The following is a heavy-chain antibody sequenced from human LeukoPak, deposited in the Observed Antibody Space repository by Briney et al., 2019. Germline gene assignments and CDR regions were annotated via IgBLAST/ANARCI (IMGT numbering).Heavy chain of an antibody. V-gene: IGHV1-2*06. CDR1: GYNFAGYY. Sequence: GASVKVSCKASGYNFAGYYIHWVRQAPGQGLEWMGRINPRDGETNFAQKFQGRVTVTRDTSISTAYMELSGLRSEDTAVYYCARVTRRRSPKGAFDIWGQGTMVTVSS. J-gene: IGHJ3*02. CDR2: INPRDGET. D-gene: IGHD1-26*01. CDR3: ARVTRRRSPKGAFDI.